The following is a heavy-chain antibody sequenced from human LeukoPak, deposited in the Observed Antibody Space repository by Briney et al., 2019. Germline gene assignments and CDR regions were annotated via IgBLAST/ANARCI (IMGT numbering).Heavy chain of an antibody. J-gene: IGHJ6*02. CDR3: ARGDMGSGWYYYYGMDV. V-gene: IGHV4-59*08. CDR1: GGSMNNYY. D-gene: IGHD6-19*01. Sequence: PSETLSLTCTVSGGSMNNYYWSWFRRPPGKGLEWIAYVYQTGDTRYNPSLKSRVSISLDTSKNQFSLKLSSVTAADTAVYYCARGDMGSGWYYYYGMDVWGQGTTVTVSS. CDR2: VYQTGDT.